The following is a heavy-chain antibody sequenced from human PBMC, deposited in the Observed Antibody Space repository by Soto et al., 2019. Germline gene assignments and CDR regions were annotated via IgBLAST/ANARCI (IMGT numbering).Heavy chain of an antibody. CDR2: IYYSGST. J-gene: IGHJ5*01. D-gene: IGHD2-21*02. Sequence: SETLYLTVPVPGYSIISGYYWGFVRQPPGKWLESLGIIYYSGSTYDNPSLKSGVTITVDPSKNRFSLRLTSVTAADTAVYYCARVGQPLLMTRNWFDSWGQGTLVPVSS. V-gene: IGHV4-38-2*02. CDR1: GYSIISGYY. CDR3: ARVGQPLLMTRNWFDS.